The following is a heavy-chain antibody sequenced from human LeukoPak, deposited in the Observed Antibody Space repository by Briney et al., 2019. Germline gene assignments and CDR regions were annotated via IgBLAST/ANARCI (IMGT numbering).Heavy chain of an antibody. CDR2: ININSGGI. V-gene: IGHV1-2*06. J-gene: IGHJ4*02. Sequence: ASVKVSCKTSGYTFIDYWIHWVRQAPGQGLEWMGRININSGGINYAQKFQGRVTMHRATSISTAYMELSRLRFDDTAVYYCAIDRDGGVGTMDYWGQGTLVPVSS. CDR3: AIDRDGGVGTMDY. D-gene: IGHD3-3*01. CDR1: GYTFIDYW.